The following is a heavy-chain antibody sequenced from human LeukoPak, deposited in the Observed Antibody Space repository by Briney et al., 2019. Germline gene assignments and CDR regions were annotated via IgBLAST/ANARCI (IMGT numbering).Heavy chain of an antibody. CDR3: ARDGVGATFDY. Sequence: GGSLRLSCAASGFTFSSYWMSWVRQAPGKGLEWVANIRQDGSEKYYVDSVKGRFTISRDNAKNSLYLQMNSLRAEDTAVYYCARDGVGATFDYWGRGTLVTVSS. CDR2: IRQDGSEK. CDR1: GFTFSSYW. J-gene: IGHJ4*02. V-gene: IGHV3-7*01. D-gene: IGHD1-26*01.